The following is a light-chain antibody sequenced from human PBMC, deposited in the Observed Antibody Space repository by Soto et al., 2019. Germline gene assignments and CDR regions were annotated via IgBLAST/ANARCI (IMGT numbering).Light chain of an antibody. J-gene: IGKJ4*01. Sequence: DIQMTQSPSTLSASVGDRVTITCRASQSISSGVAWYQQKPDKAPKFLIYDASSLESGVPSRFSGRGSGTEFTLTNSSLQPDYFATYYCQQYNSSPLTFGGGTKVEIK. CDR2: DAS. CDR3: QQYNSSPLT. CDR1: QSISSG. V-gene: IGKV1-5*01.